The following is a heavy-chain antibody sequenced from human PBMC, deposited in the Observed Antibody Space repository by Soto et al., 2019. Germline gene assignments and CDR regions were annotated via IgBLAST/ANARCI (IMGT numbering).Heavy chain of an antibody. CDR1: GYTFTDYF. V-gene: IGHV1-2*02. J-gene: IGHJ5*02. Sequence: ASVKVSCKASGYTFTDYFIHWVRQAPGQGFEWMGWINPNSRGTNYAQKFQGRVTMTRDTSNSTAYMELRGLRSDDTAVYYCARVTLKAGNWFDPWGQGTLV. CDR2: INPNSRGT. CDR3: ARVTLKAGNWFDP.